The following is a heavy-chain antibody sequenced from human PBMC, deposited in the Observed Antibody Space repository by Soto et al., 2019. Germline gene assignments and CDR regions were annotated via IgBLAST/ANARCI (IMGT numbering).Heavy chain of an antibody. CDR1: GYTLIELS. Sequence: QVQLVQSGAEVKKPGASVKVSCKVSGYTLIELSMHWVRQAPGKGLEWMGNFDPENVEAIYAQKFQGRVTMTEDTSADTAYMELSSLRSEETAVYYCASYSGYSAYFDYWGQGTLVTVSP. V-gene: IGHV1-24*01. CDR2: FDPENVEA. D-gene: IGHD3-22*01. J-gene: IGHJ4*02. CDR3: ASYSGYSAYFDY.